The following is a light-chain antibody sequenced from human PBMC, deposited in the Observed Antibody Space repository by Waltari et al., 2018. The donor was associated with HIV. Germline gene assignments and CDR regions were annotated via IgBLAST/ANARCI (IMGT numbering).Light chain of an antibody. CDR2: DDT. Sequence: SYELTQPPSVSVAPGETARITCGGNKIGSKTVHRYQQKPGQAPVLVMYDDTDRPSGIPERFSGSNSRNTATLTISRVEAGDEADYYCQVWDSSSVVFGGGTKLTVL. CDR3: QVWDSSSVV. CDR1: KIGSKT. J-gene: IGLJ2*01. V-gene: IGLV3-21*04.